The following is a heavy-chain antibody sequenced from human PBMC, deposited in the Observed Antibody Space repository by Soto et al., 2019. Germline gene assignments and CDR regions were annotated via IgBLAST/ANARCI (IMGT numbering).Heavy chain of an antibody. CDR1: GFTFND. D-gene: IGHD3-16*01. J-gene: IGHJ3*02. CDR2: ITGGGHT. V-gene: IGHV3-23*01. Sequence: EVQVLESGGGLVQPGGSLRLSCSASGFTFNDINCVRQAPGKGLEWISRITGGGHTDYVDSVKGRFTISRDNSKNTGYLQMNSLSVDDTDEYYCVKERSGWGSFAIWGQGTVVTVSS. CDR3: VKERSGWGSFAI.